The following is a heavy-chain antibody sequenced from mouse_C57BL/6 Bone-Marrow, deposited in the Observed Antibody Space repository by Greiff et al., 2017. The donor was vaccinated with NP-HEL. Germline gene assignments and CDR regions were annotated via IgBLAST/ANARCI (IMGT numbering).Heavy chain of an antibody. CDR1: GFTFSNYW. CDR2: IRLKSDNYAT. D-gene: IGHD2-3*01. J-gene: IGHJ4*01. CDR3: TATYYDGYSYAMDY. Sequence: EVQLVESGGGLVQPGGSMKLSCVASGFTFSNYWMNWVRQSPEKGLEWVAQIRLKSDNYATHYAESVKGRFTISRDDSKSSVYLQMNNLRAEDTGIYYCTATYYDGYSYAMDYWGQGTSVTVSS. V-gene: IGHV6-3*01.